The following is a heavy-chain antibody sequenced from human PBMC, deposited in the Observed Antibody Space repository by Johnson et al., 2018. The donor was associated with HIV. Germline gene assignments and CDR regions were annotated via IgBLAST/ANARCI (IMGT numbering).Heavy chain of an antibody. Sequence: QMLLVESGGVVVQPGGSLRLSCAASGFTFSDYYMSWIRQAPGKGLEWVSYISSRGSTIYYADSVKCRFTISRNNAKNRLYLQMNSRRAEDTALYYCARGGDIVLVVYAMGHDAFDIWGQGTMVTVSS. CDR3: ARGGDIVLVVYAMGHDAFDI. D-gene: IGHD2-8*02. CDR1: GFTFSDYY. CDR2: ISSRGSTI. V-gene: IGHV3-11*01. J-gene: IGHJ3*02.